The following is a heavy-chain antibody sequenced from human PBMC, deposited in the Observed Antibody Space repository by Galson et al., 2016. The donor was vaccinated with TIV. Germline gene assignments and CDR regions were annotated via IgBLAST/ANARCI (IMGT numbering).Heavy chain of an antibody. Sequence: SVKVSCKASGDTFSSFVISWVRQAPGQGLEWMGGIITLFGEAHYAQKFQGRVTISADESTSTVYMELSGLRSGDTAMYYCAKCRNTAMDTYYYYYGLDVWGQGTTVTVSS. CDR1: GDTFSSFV. V-gene: IGHV1-69*13. J-gene: IGHJ6*02. CDR3: AKCRNTAMDTYYYYYGLDV. D-gene: IGHD5-18*01. CDR2: IITLFGEA.